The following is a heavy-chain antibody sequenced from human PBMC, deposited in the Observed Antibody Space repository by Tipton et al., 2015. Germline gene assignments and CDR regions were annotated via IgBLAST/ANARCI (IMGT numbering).Heavy chain of an antibody. CDR2: ITADGSGT. Sequence: SLRLSCEASGFTFSSYWMHWVRQAPGKGLVWVSRITADGSGTGYADSVQGRFTISRDNARNTLYLQMNSLRAEDTAVYYCARDSTGYYYYGMDVWGQGTTVTVSS. J-gene: IGHJ6*02. D-gene: IGHD1-14*01. V-gene: IGHV3-74*01. CDR3: ARDSTGYYYYGMDV. CDR1: GFTFSSYW.